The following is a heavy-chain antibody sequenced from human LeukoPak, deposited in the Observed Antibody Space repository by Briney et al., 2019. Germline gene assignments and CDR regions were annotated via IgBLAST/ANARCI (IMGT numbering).Heavy chain of an antibody. Sequence: GGSLRLSCAAFGFTFDDYGMSWVRQAPGKGLEWVSGINWNGGSTGYADSVKGRFTISRDNAKNSLYLQMNSLRAEDTALYYCARSWLVYYWYYGMDVWGQGTTVTVSS. CDR2: INWNGGST. D-gene: IGHD5/OR15-5a*01. CDR3: ARSWLVYYWYYGMDV. V-gene: IGHV3-20*04. CDR1: GFTFDDYG. J-gene: IGHJ6*02.